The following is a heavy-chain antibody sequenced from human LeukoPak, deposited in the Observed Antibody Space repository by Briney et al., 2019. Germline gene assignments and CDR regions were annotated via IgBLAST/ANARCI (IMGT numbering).Heavy chain of an antibody. CDR3: ARGIREVVVVVAATKPDGYFDY. D-gene: IGHD2-15*01. CDR2: IYYSGST. V-gene: IGHV4-59*12. Sequence: SETLSLTCTVSGGSISSYYWSWIRQPPGKGLEWIGYIYYSGSTNYNPSLKSRVTISVDTSKNQFSLKLSSVTAADTAVYYCARGIREVVVVVAATKPDGYFDYWGQGTLVTVSS. CDR1: GGSISSYY. J-gene: IGHJ4*02.